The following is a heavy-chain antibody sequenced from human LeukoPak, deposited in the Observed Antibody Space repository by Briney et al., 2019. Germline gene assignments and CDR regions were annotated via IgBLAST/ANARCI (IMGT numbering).Heavy chain of an antibody. Sequence: SETLSLTCAVYGGSFSGYYWSWIRQPPGKGLEWIGEINHSGSTNYNPSLKSRVTISVDTSKNQFSLKLSSVTAAGTAVYYCARHPFSSPFDFWGQGTLVAVSS. CDR3: ARHPFSSPFDF. CDR1: GGSFSGYY. V-gene: IGHV4-34*01. D-gene: IGHD2/OR15-2a*01. CDR2: INHSGST. J-gene: IGHJ4*02.